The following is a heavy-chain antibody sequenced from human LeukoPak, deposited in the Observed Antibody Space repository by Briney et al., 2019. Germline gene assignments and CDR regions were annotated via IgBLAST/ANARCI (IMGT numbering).Heavy chain of an antibody. CDR3: ARALNYYDSAFDI. CDR2: NSSSSSYI. CDR1: GFTFSSYS. D-gene: IGHD3-22*01. Sequence: PGGSLRLSCAASGFTFSSYSMNWVRQAPGKGLEWVSSNSSSSSYIYYADSVKGRFTISRDNAKSSLYLQMNSLRAEDTAVYYCARALNYYDSAFDIWGQGTMVTVSS. V-gene: IGHV3-21*01. J-gene: IGHJ3*02.